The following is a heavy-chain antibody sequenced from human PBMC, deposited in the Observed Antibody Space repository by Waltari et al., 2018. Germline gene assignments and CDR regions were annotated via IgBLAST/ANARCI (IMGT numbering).Heavy chain of an antibody. CDR2: CVVGSGNT. D-gene: IGHD3-22*01. Sequence: QMQLVQSGPEVKKPGTSVKVSCKASGFTFTSSAVQWVRQARGQRLEWIGWCVVGSGNTNYAQKFQERVTINRDMSTSTAYMEMSSLRSEDTAVYYCAAARHYDSSGYYDPNFDYWGQGTLVTVSS. V-gene: IGHV1-58*01. J-gene: IGHJ4*02. CDR1: GFTFTSSA. CDR3: AAARHYDSSGYYDPNFDY.